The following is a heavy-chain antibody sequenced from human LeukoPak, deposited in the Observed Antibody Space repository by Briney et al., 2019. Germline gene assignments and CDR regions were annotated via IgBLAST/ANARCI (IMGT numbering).Heavy chain of an antibody. J-gene: IGHJ4*02. Sequence: GASVKVSCKASGYTFTSSDINWVRQATGQGLEWMGWINPKNGRTGYAKKLQARVSMTMNTSITTAYMEVSSLRFEDTAVYYCARGRSGLAAAGTYDSWGQGTLITVSS. D-gene: IGHD6-13*01. CDR3: ARGRSGLAAAGTYDS. CDR1: GYTFTSSD. V-gene: IGHV1-8*01. CDR2: INPKNGRT.